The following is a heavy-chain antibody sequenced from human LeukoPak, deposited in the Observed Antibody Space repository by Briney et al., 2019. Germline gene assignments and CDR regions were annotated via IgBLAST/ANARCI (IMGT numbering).Heavy chain of an antibody. V-gene: IGHV4-34*01. J-gene: IGHJ4*02. CDR2: INHSGST. D-gene: IGHD3-10*01. Sequence: PSETLSLTCAAYGGSFSGYYWSWIRQPPGKGLEWIGEINHSGSTNYNPSLKSRVTISVDTSKNQFSLKLSSVTAADTAVYYCARGEYGSGSYSGYWGQGTLVTVSS. CDR1: GGSFSGYY. CDR3: ARGEYGSGSYSGY.